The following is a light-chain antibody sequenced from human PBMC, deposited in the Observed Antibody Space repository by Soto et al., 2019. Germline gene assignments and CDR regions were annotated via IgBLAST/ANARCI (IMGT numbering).Light chain of an antibody. V-gene: IGKV3-20*01. CDR1: QSVSSSY. CDR2: GAS. J-gene: IGKJ2*01. CDR3: QQYGSSPSYT. Sequence: EIVLTQSPGTLSLSPGERATLSCRAGQSVSSSYLAWYQHKPGQAPRLLIYGASSRATGVPDRFSGSGSGTDFTLTISRLEPEDFAVYYCQQYGSSPSYTFGQGTKLEIK.